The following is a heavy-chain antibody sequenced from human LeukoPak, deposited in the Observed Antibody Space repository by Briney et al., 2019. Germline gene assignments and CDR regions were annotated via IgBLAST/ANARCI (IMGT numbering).Heavy chain of an antibody. J-gene: IGHJ4*02. CDR3: ARGTPGAVGVDY. V-gene: IGHV4-39*07. D-gene: IGHD6-19*01. CDR1: GGSISSSSYY. Sequence: PSETLSLTCTVSGGSISSSSYYWGWIRQPPGKGLEWIGSIYYSGSTNYNPSLKSRVTISVDTSKNQFSLKLSSVTAADTAVYYCARGTPGAVGVDYWGQGTLVTVSS. CDR2: IYYSGST.